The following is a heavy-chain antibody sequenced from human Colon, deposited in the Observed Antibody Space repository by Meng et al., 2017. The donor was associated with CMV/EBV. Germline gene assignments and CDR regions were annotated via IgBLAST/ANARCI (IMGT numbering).Heavy chain of an antibody. Sequence: ASGFTFSSYSMHWVRQAPGKGLAWVALISYDGTDKYYADSVKGQFTISRDNSKSTLYLQMNSLRTEDTAVYYCAREMGHKKRIFDYWGQGTLVTVSS. D-gene: IGHD2-15*01. V-gene: IGHV3-30-3*01. J-gene: IGHJ4*02. CDR1: GFTFSSYS. CDR2: ISYDGTDK. CDR3: AREMGHKKRIFDY.